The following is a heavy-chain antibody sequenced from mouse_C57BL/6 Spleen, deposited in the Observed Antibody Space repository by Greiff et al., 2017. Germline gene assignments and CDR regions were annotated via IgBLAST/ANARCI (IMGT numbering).Heavy chain of an antibody. CDR1: GFTFSSYG. Sequence: EVMLVESGGDLVKPGGSLKLSCAASGFTFSSYGMSWVRQTPDKRLEWVATISSGGSYTYYPDSVKGRFTISRDNAKNTLYLQMSSLNSEDTAMYYCARWDYYGSLYYFDYWGQGTTLTVSS. D-gene: IGHD1-1*01. CDR2: ISSGGSYT. CDR3: ARWDYYGSLYYFDY. J-gene: IGHJ2*01. V-gene: IGHV5-6*01.